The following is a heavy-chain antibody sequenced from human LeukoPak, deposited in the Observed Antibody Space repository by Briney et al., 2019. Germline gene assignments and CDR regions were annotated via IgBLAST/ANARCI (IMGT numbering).Heavy chain of an antibody. Sequence: GGSLRLSCAASGFDFSSYAMHWVRQAPGKGLEWVAVIWYDGSNKYYADSVQGRFTISRDNSKNTLYLQMNSLRAEDTAVYCCARCWWLHKPQGFDYWGQGTLVAVSS. CDR2: IWYDGSNK. CDR3: ARCWWLHKPQGFDY. CDR1: GFDFSSYA. V-gene: IGHV3-33*01. D-gene: IGHD5-12*01. J-gene: IGHJ4*02.